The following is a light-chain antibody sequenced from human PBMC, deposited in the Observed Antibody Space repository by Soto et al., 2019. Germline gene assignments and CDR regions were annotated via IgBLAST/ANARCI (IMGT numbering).Light chain of an antibody. J-gene: IGKJ4*01. Sequence: DIVMTQSTDSLAVSLGDSSTINCNSSRCVLYSSNNKNYLAWYQQKPGQPPKLLIYWASTRESGVPDRFSGSGSGTDFTLTISSLQAEDVAVYYCQQYYSTPLTFGGGTKVDI. CDR2: WAS. CDR3: QQYYSTPLT. V-gene: IGKV4-1*01. CDR1: RCVLYSSNNKNY.